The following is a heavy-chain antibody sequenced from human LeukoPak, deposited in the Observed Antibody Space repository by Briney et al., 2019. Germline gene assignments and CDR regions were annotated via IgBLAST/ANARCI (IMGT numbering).Heavy chain of an antibody. CDR3: ARKYCGGDCYASDI. V-gene: IGHV1-18*01. Sequence: ASVKVSCKASGHTFTSYGISWVRQAPGQGLEWMGWISAYNGNTNYAQKLQGRVTMTTDTSTSTAYMELRSLRSDDTAVYYCARKYCGGDCYASDIWGQGTMVTVSS. CDR2: ISAYNGNT. J-gene: IGHJ3*02. CDR1: GHTFTSYG. D-gene: IGHD2-21*02.